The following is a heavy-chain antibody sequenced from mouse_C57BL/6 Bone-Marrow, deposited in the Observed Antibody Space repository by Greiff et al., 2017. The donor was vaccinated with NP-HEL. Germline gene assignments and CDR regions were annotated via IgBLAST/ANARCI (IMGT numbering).Heavy chain of an antibody. V-gene: IGHV14-1*01. CDR3: TTDDYGPLYCFDY. Sequence: VQLQQSGAELVRPGASVKLSCTASGFNIKDYYMHWVKQRPEQGLEWIGRIDPEDGDTEYAPKFQGKATMTADTSSNTAYLQLSSLTSEDTAVYYCTTDDYGPLYCFDYWGQGTTLTVSS. CDR1: GFNIKDYY. CDR2: IDPEDGDT. J-gene: IGHJ2*01. D-gene: IGHD2-4*01.